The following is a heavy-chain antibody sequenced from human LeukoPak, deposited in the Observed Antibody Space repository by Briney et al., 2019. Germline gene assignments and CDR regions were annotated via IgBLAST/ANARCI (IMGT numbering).Heavy chain of an antibody. V-gene: IGHV3-30*18. Sequence: GGSLRLSCAASGFTFSTYGMHWVRQAPGKGLEWVAIISYDGSNKYYADSVKGRFTISRDNSKNTLYMQMNSLRAEDTAVYYCAKDGGYVRGWYFDYWGQGTLVTVS. J-gene: IGHJ4*02. D-gene: IGHD5-18*01. CDR2: ISYDGSNK. CDR1: GFTFSTYG. CDR3: AKDGGYVRGWYFDY.